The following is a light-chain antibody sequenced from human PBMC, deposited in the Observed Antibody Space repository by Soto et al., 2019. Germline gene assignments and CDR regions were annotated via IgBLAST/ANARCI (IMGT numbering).Light chain of an antibody. J-gene: IGKJ1*01. V-gene: IGKV3-20*01. CDR2: GAS. CDR3: QQYGSSPWT. Sequence: PQSPTTLSMSTGGRDTLSCRASPSISDTLAWYQQKPGQAPRLLIYGASSRATGIPDRFSGSGSGTDFTLTISRLEPEDFAVYYCQQYGSSPWTLGQGTKVDI. CDR1: PSISDT.